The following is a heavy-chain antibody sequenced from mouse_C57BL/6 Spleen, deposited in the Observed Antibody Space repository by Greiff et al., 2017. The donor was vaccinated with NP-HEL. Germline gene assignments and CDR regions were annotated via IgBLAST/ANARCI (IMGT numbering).Heavy chain of an antibody. CDR1: GYTFTSYW. Sequence: QVQLQQPGAELVRPGSSVKLSCKASGYTFTSYWMHWVKQRPIQGLEWIGNIDPSDSETHYNQKFKDKATLTVDKSSSTAYMQLSSLTSEDSAVYYCARWDGNFEGFAYWGQGTLVTVSA. V-gene: IGHV1-52*01. CDR3: ARWDGNFEGFAY. J-gene: IGHJ3*01. CDR2: IDPSDSET. D-gene: IGHD2-1*01.